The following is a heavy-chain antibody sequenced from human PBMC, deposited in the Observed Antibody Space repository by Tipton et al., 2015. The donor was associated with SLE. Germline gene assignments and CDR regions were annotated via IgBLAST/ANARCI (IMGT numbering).Heavy chain of an antibody. CDR1: GGSISSSSSYY. Sequence: TLSLTCAVYGGSISSSSSYYWAWIRQPPGKGVEWIGEINHSGSTNYNPSLKSRVTISLDTSENQFSLKLTSVTAADTAIYYCVRHMFSGGWGRYWYLDLWGRGTLVAVSS. J-gene: IGHJ2*01. V-gene: IGHV4-39*01. CDR2: INHSGST. CDR3: VRHMFSGGWGRYWYLDL. D-gene: IGHD2-15*01.